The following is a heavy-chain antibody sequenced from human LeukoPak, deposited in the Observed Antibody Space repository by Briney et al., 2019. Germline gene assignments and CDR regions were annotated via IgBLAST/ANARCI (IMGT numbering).Heavy chain of an antibody. J-gene: IGHJ6*03. Sequence: ASVKVSCKASGYTFTGYYMHWVRQAPGQGLEWMGWINPNSGGTNYAQKFQGRVTMTRDTSISTAYMELSRLRSDDTAVCYCASNWNQPADYYYYMDVWGKGTTVTVSS. D-gene: IGHD1-20*01. V-gene: IGHV1-2*02. CDR3: ASNWNQPADYYYYMDV. CDR2: INPNSGGT. CDR1: GYTFTGYY.